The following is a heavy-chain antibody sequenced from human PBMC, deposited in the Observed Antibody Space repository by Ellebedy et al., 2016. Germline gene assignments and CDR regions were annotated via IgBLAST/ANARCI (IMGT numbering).Heavy chain of an antibody. CDR3: ARDGDGSTWPPNV. CDR2: IGLSSSAR. V-gene: IGHV3-21*01. J-gene: IGHJ6*04. D-gene: IGHD6-13*01. Sequence: GGSLRLSCVASGFTFSDYSLNWVRQAPGKGLEWVSSIGLSSSARHYADSVKGRFTISRDNAKNSVYLQMNSLRAEDTAVYYCARDGDGSTWPPNVWGKGTTVTVSS. CDR1: GFTFSDYS.